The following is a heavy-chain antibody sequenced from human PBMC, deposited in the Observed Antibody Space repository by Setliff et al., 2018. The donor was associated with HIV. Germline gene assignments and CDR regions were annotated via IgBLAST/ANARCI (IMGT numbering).Heavy chain of an antibody. Sequence: PSETLSLTCSVSSYSISSGYYWGWIRQPPGKGLEWIGNIYQSGSTFYNPSLKGRVTMSVDTSKNQFSLKLNSVTAADTAVYYCAREQFGGSYKSKVDYWGQGTLVTVSS. CDR1: SYSISSGYY. D-gene: IGHD1-26*01. CDR2: IYQSGST. J-gene: IGHJ4*02. V-gene: IGHV4-38-2*02. CDR3: AREQFGGSYKSKVDY.